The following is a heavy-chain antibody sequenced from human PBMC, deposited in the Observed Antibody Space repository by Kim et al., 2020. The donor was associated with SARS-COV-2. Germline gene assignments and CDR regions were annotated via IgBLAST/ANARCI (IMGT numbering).Heavy chain of an antibody. CDR1: GYTFTGYY. CDR2: INPNSGGT. Sequence: ASVKVSCKASGYTFTGYYMHWVRQAPGQGLEWMGRINPNSGGTNYAQKFQGRVTMTRDTSISTAYMELSRLRSDDTAVYYCALIWGVGATTLLNYYFDYWGQGTLVTVSS. J-gene: IGHJ4*02. CDR3: ALIWGVGATTLLNYYFDY. D-gene: IGHD1-26*01. V-gene: IGHV1-2*06.